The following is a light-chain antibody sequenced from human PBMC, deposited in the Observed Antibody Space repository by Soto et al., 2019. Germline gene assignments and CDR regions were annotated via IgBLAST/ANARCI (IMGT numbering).Light chain of an antibody. CDR1: QSVSRSY. J-gene: IGKJ4*01. CDR2: VAS. V-gene: IGKV3-20*01. Sequence: EIVFTQSPGTLSFSPGERATLSCRASQSVSRSYLAWYQQKPGQAPRLLIYVASSRATGIPDRFSGSGSGTDFTLTIRRLEPEDFAVYYCQQYGSSPLTFGGGTKVDIK. CDR3: QQYGSSPLT.